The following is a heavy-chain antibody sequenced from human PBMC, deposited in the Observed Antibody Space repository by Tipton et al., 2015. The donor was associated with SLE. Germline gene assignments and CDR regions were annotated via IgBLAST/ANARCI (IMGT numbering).Heavy chain of an antibody. D-gene: IGHD6-19*01. J-gene: IGHJ4*02. CDR3: ARSVAGHFDY. V-gene: IGHV1-46*01. Sequence: QSGAEVKKPGASVKVSCKASGYTFTSYGISWVRQAPGQGLEWMGAINPSGGSTSYAQKFQGRVTMTRDTSTSTVYMELSSLRSEDTAVYYCARSVAGHFDYWGQGTLVTVSS. CDR1: GYTFTSYG. CDR2: INPSGGST.